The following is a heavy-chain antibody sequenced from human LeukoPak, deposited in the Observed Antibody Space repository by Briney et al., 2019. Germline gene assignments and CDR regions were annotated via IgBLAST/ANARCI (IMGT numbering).Heavy chain of an antibody. J-gene: IGHJ6*03. CDR1: GFTFSTYW. Sequence: GGSLRLSCAASGFTFSTYWMSWVRQAPGKGLEWVSYVSNSGSSTYYADSVKGRFTISRDNSKNTLRLQMNSLRAEDTAVYYCARTYDFWSGPIGGYMDVWGKGTTVTVSS. CDR2: VSNSGSST. V-gene: IGHV3-48*01. D-gene: IGHD3-3*01. CDR3: ARTYDFWSGPIGGYMDV.